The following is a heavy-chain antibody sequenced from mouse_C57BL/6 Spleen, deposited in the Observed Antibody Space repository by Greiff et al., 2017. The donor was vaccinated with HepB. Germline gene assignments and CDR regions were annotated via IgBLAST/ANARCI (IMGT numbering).Heavy chain of an antibody. CDR1: GFTFSSYG. CDR2: ISSGGSYT. V-gene: IGHV5-6*02. D-gene: IGHD1-1*01. CDR3: ARQVRSYNYYAMDY. Sequence: DVKLVESGGDLVKPGGSLKLSCAASGFTFSSYGMSWVRQTPDKRLEWVATISSGGSYTYYPDSVKGRFTISRDNAKNTLYLQMSSLKSEDTAMYYCARQVRSYNYYAMDYWGQGTSVTVSS. J-gene: IGHJ4*01.